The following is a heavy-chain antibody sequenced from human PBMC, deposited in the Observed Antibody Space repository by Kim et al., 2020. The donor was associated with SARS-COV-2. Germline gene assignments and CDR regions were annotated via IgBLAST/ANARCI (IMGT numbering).Heavy chain of an antibody. D-gene: IGHD3-16*02. CDR2: IKSKTDGGTT. CDR1: GFTFSNAW. V-gene: IGHV3-15*01. CDR3: TTDRLGELSLFSYYYYGMAV. J-gene: IGHJ6*02. Sequence: GGSLRLSCAASGFTFSNAWMSWVRQAPGKGLEGVGRIKSKTDGGTTDYAAPVKGRFTISRDDSKNTLYLQMNSLKTEDTAVYYCTTDRLGELSLFSYYYYGMAVWGQGTTVTVSS.